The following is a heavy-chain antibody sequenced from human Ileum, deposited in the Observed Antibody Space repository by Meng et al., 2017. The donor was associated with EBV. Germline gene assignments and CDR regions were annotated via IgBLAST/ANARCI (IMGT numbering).Heavy chain of an antibody. J-gene: IGHJ4*02. Sequence: VQLQDPGPGLGKPSETLSLTCTVSGGSVSISSSYWSWIRQPPGKGLEWIGYIYYSGTTNYNPSLESRVTISVDTSKNQFSLKLRSVAASDTAVYYCARGWDTAMDSGWGQGTLVTVSS. CDR1: GGSVSISSSY. D-gene: IGHD5-18*01. CDR2: IYYSGTT. V-gene: IGHV4-61*01. CDR3: ARGWDTAMDSG.